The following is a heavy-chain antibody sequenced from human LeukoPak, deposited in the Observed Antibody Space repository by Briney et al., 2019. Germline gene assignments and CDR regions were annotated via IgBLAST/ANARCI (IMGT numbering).Heavy chain of an antibody. D-gene: IGHD2-2*01. V-gene: IGHV3-23*01. CDR3: VRDGPAFLDFDY. CDR1: GFTFSSYA. CDR2: ISGSGGST. Sequence: GGSLRLSCAASGFTFSSYAMSWVRQAPGKGLEWVSAISGSGGSTYYADSVKGRFTISRDNSKNTLYLQMNSLRAEDTAVYYCVRDGPAFLDFDYWGQGTLVTVSS. J-gene: IGHJ4*02.